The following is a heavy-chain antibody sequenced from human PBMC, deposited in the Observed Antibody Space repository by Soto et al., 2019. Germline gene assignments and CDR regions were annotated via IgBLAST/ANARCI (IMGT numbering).Heavy chain of an antibody. CDR3: ATSYSSGWYSDNRYSYGMDV. J-gene: IGHJ6*02. Sequence: GGSLRLSCAASGFTFSNAWTNWVRQAPGKGLEWIGRIKSKSDGGTTDHAAPVKGRFTISRDDSKNTLYLQMNSLKTEDTAVYHCATSYSSGWYSDNRYSYGMDVWGQGTTVTVS. V-gene: IGHV3-15*01. CDR1: GFTFSNAW. D-gene: IGHD6-19*01. CDR2: IKSKSDGGTT.